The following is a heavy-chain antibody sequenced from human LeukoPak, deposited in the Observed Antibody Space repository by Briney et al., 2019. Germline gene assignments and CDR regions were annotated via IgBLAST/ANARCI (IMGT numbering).Heavy chain of an antibody. D-gene: IGHD5-18*01. V-gene: IGHV3-33*06. CDR2: IWYDETYK. J-gene: IGHJ4*02. Sequence: GGSLRLSCAASGLTFSSYAMHWVRQAPGKGLEWVAVIWYDETYKYYADSVKGRFTISRDNSKNTLYLQMNSLRAEDTALYYCAKDPHGSYGPRYFFDSWGQGTLVTVSS. CDR3: AKDPHGSYGPRYFFDS. CDR1: GLTFSSYA.